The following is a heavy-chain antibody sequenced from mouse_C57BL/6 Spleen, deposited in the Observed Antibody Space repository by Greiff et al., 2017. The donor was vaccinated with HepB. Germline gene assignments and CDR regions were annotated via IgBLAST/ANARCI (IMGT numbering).Heavy chain of an antibody. CDR1: GFTFSDYG. J-gene: IGHJ4*01. Sequence: EVKLMESGGGLVKPGGSLKLSCAASGFTFSDYGMHWVRQAPEKGLEWVAYISSGSSTIYYADTVKGRFTISRDNAKNTLFLQMTSLRSEDTAMYYCAREANYDYDEAMDYWGQGTSVTVSS. CDR3: AREANYDYDEAMDY. V-gene: IGHV5-17*01. CDR2: ISSGSSTI. D-gene: IGHD2-4*01.